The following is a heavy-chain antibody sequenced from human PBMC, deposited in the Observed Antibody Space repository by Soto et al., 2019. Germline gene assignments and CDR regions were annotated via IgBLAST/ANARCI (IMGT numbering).Heavy chain of an antibody. CDR1: GFTVDDYA. CDR3: AKDMKWGGMTTIRYFDS. Sequence: GGSLRLSCAASGFTVDDYAMHWVRQAPGKGLEWVSGISWNSETIDYAESVKGRFTISRDNAKSSLFLQMNSLRPDDTALYFCAKDMKWGGMTTIRYFDSWGQGTLVTVSS. J-gene: IGHJ4*02. D-gene: IGHD4-17*01. V-gene: IGHV3-9*01. CDR2: ISWNSETI.